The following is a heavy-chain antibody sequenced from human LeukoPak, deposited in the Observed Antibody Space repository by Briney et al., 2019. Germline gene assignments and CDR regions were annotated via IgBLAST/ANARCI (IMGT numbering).Heavy chain of an antibody. V-gene: IGHV1-2*02. J-gene: IGHJ4*02. CDR1: GYTFTGYY. CDR3: ARDLWGYCSGGSCYGP. Sequence: ASVKVSCKASGYTFTGYYMHWVRQAPGQGLEWMGWINPNRGGTNYAQKFQGRVTMTRDTSISTAYMELSRLRSDDTAVYYCARDLWGYCSGGSCYGPWGQGTLVTVSS. CDR2: INPNRGGT. D-gene: IGHD2-15*01.